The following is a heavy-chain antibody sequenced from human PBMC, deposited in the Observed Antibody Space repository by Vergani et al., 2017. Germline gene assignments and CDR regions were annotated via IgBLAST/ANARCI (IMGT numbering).Heavy chain of an antibody. V-gene: IGHV3-23*01. J-gene: IGHJ4*02. Sequence: EVQLLESGGGLVQPGGSLRLSCAASGFTFSSYAMSWVRQAPGKGLEWVSDISGSGGSTYYADSVKGRFTISRDNPKNTLYLQMNSLRAEDTAVYYCARGPNHPSDYWGQGTLVTVSS. CDR2: ISGSGGST. CDR1: GFTFSSYA. D-gene: IGHD1-14*01. CDR3: ARGPNHPSDY.